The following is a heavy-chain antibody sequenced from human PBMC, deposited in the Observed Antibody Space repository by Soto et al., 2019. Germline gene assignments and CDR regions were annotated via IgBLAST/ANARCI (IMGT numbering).Heavy chain of an antibody. CDR1: GYTFTSNA. V-gene: IGHV1-18*04. Sequence: GASVKVSCKASGYTFTSNAISWVRQAPGQGLEWMGWISSYNGDAKYAQKFQDRVTMTTDTSTSTAYMELRSLTSDDTAVYYCARKNGYCSGGSCYFWFDPWGQGTPDTVS. J-gene: IGHJ5*02. CDR2: ISSYNGDA. CDR3: ARKNGYCSGGSCYFWFDP. D-gene: IGHD2-15*01.